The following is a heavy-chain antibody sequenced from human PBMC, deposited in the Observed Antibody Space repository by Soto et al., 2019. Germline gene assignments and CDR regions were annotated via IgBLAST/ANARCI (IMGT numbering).Heavy chain of an antibody. CDR1: GFTFSSYG. Sequence: LRLSCAASGFTFSSYGMHWVRQAPGKGLAWVAVISHDGSNKYYADSVKGRFTISRDNSKNTLSLQMNSLRVEDTAVYYCAREKGLYDFWSGSEYWGQGTLVTVSS. J-gene: IGHJ4*02. CDR2: ISHDGSNK. D-gene: IGHD3-3*01. CDR3: AREKGLYDFWSGSEY. V-gene: IGHV3-30-3*01.